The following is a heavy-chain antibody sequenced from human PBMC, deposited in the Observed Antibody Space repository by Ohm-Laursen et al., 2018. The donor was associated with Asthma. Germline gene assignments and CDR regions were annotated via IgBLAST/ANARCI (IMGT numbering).Heavy chain of an antibody. D-gene: IGHD3-10*01. J-gene: IGHJ5*02. CDR2: IWYDGTNK. Sequence: SLRLSCAASGFIFTNYGMHWVRQAPGKGLEWVAVIWYDGTNKYYGDSVKGRFTISRDNSKNTVDLQMNSLRAADTAVYYCAGEAGPMVQGETDLGPVDPWGQGTLVTVSS. CDR3: AGEAGPMVQGETDLGPVDP. V-gene: IGHV3-33*01. CDR1: GFIFTNYG.